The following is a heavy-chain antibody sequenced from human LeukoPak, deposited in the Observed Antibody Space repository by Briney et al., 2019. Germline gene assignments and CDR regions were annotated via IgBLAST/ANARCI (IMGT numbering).Heavy chain of an antibody. Sequence: SETLSLTCAVYGGSFSGYYWSWIRQPPGKGLEWIGEINHSGSTNYNPSLKSRVTISVDTSKNQFSLKLSSVTAADTAVYYCARARRPGNRDRVSDRDDYWGQGTLAT. J-gene: IGHJ4*02. CDR2: INHSGST. V-gene: IGHV4-34*01. CDR1: GGSFSGYY. CDR3: ARARRPGNRDRVSDRDDY. D-gene: IGHD1-14*01.